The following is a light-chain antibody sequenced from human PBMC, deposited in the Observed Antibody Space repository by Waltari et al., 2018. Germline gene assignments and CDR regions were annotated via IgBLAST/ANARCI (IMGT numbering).Light chain of an antibody. CDR3: QQYDNSPYT. Sequence: IVLTQSPGTLSLSPGERATLSCRASQSVSTSYFAWYQQKPGQAPRLLIYGTSSRATGIPDRFSGSGSGTDFTLTIGRLEPEDFAVYYCQQYDNSPYTFGQGTKLEIK. J-gene: IGKJ2*01. CDR1: QSVSTSY. CDR2: GTS. V-gene: IGKV3-20*01.